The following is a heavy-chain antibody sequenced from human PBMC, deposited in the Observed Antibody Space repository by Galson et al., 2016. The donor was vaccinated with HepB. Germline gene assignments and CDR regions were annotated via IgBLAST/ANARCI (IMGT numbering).Heavy chain of an antibody. Sequence: SLRLSCAASGFSFSTYEMNLVRQAPGKGLEWVSYISSSGGTIYYADSVKGRFTISRDNAKNSLYLQMNSLRAEDTAVYYCAREDIVAAGTGFDYWGQGTLVTVSS. CDR1: GFSFSTYE. CDR3: AREDIVAAGTGFDY. CDR2: ISSSGGTI. J-gene: IGHJ4*02. V-gene: IGHV3-48*03. D-gene: IGHD6-13*01.